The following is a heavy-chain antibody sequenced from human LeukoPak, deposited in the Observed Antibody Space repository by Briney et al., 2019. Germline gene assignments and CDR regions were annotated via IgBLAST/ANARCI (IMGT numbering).Heavy chain of an antibody. J-gene: IGHJ4*02. CDR2: TYYSGST. D-gene: IGHD3-3*01. CDR1: GGSISRSSYY. V-gene: IGHV4-39*01. Sequence: SETLSLTCSVSGGSISRSSYYWTWTRQSPGRGLEWIGNTYYSGSTLYNPSLKSRVTISVDTSKNQFSLRLTSVTAADTAVYYCARPRGDLWSGYDYWGQGVLVTVSP. CDR3: ARPRGDLWSGYDY.